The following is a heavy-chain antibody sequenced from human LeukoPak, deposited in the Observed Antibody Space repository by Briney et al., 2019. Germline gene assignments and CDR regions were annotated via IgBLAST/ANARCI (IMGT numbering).Heavy chain of an antibody. CDR1: GYTFTSYD. CDR2: MNPNSGNT. V-gene: IGHV1-8*03. Sequence: GASVTVSYKPSGYTFTSYDINWVRQATGQGLEWMGWMNPNSGNTGYAQKFQGRVTITRNTSIRTAYMELSSLRSEDPAVYYCARAGAVVDNWFDRWGQGTLVTVSS. J-gene: IGHJ5*02. CDR3: ARAGAVVDNWFDR. D-gene: IGHD2-15*01.